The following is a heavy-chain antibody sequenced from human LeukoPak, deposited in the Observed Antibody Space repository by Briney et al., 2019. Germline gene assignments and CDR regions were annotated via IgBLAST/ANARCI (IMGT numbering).Heavy chain of an antibody. J-gene: IGHJ4*02. Sequence: GGSVKVSCKASGYTFTSYDINWVRQATGQGLEWMGWMNPNSGDAGYAQKFQGRVTMTRNTSISTAYMELSSLRPEDTAVYYCARVYMVRGVIMGYWGQGTLVTVSS. CDR1: GYTFTSYD. D-gene: IGHD3-10*01. CDR3: ARVYMVRGVIMGY. CDR2: MNPNSGDA. V-gene: IGHV1-8*01.